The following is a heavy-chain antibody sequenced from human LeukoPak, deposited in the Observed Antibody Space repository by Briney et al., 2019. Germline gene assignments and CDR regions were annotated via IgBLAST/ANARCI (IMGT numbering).Heavy chain of an antibody. CDR1: GGSFSGFY. D-gene: IGHD3-16*01. V-gene: IGHV4-34*01. CDR3: ARGSLGYYYFHL. J-gene: IGHJ2*01. Sequence: SETLSLTCAVSGGSFSGFYWSWIRQPPGKGLEWVGEMHHSGATSYKPSLRSRVTISGGTSKNQFSLNLKSVAAADTAVYYCARGSLGYYYFHLWGRGTLVTVSS. CDR2: MHHSGAT.